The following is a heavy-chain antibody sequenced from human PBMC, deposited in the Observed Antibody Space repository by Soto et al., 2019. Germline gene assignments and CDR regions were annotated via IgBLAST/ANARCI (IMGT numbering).Heavy chain of an antibody. V-gene: IGHV3-30-3*01. CDR2: ISHDETTK. D-gene: IGHD5-12*01. CDR3: ARTRNYIVATPPDY. Sequence: QVQLVESGGGVVQPGQSLRLSCAASGFTFSNYAMHWVRQAPGKGLEWVAVISHDETTKYYVDSVKGRFTISRDNSKNTLYLQMDSLRVEDTALCYCARTRNYIVATPPDYWGQGTLVTVSS. CDR1: GFTFSNYA. J-gene: IGHJ4*02.